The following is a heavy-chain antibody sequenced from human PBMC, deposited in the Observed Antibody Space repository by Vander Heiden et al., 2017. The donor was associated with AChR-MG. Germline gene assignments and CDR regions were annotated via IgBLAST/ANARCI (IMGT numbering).Heavy chain of an antibody. CDR3: ARMPEAMDV. Sequence: QVHLVESAGAVILPGTSLSLSCAASGFSLLSYALYWVRQVPGKGLEWVAVISTDGKIQYYADSVKGRFSISRDTSKTTLYLQMNSLRLEDTAVYYCARMPEAMDVWGKGTTVTVSS. CDR2: ISTDGKIQ. CDR1: GFSLLSYA. D-gene: IGHD2-2*01. V-gene: IGHV3-30*04. J-gene: IGHJ6*04.